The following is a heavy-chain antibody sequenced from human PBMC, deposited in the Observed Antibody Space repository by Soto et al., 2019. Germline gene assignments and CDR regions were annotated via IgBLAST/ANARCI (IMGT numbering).Heavy chain of an antibody. CDR1: GGTFSSYA. V-gene: IGHV1-69*13. J-gene: IGHJ5*02. CDR2: LIPIFGTA. Sequence: SVKVSCKASGGTFSSYAISWVRQAPGQGLEWMGGLIPIFGTANYAQKFQGRVTITADESTSTAYMELSSLRSEDTAVYYCARVRSGRTAYYYDSSGYGNWFDPWGQGTLVTVSS. CDR3: ARVRSGRTAYYYDSSGYGNWFDP. D-gene: IGHD3-22*01.